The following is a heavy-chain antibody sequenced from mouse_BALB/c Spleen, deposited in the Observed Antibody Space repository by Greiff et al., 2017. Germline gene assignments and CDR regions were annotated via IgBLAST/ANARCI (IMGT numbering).Heavy chain of an antibody. V-gene: IGHV1-54*01. CDR3: AREEEYGLAY. CDR1: GYAFTNYL. CDR2: INPGSGGT. D-gene: IGHD2-10*02. J-gene: IGHJ3*01. Sequence: QVQLQQSGAELVRPGTSVKVSCKASGYAFTNYLIEWVKQRPGQGLEWIGVINPGSGGTNYNEKFKGKATLTADKSSSTAYMQLSSLTSDDSAVYFCAREEEYGLAYWGQGTLVTVSA.